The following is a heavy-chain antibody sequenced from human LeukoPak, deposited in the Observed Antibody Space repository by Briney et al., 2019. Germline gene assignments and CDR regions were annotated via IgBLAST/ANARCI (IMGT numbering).Heavy chain of an antibody. V-gene: IGHV1-8*01. CDR3: ARGMGSGSYSASYYFDY. J-gene: IGHJ4*02. CDR1: GYTFTSYD. Sequence: ASVTVSCKASGYTFTSYDINWVRQATGQGLEWMGWMNPNSGNKGYAQKFQDRVSMTRNTSISTAYMELSSLRSEDTAVYYCARGMGSGSYSASYYFDYWGQGTLVTVSS. D-gene: IGHD3-22*01. CDR2: MNPNSGNK.